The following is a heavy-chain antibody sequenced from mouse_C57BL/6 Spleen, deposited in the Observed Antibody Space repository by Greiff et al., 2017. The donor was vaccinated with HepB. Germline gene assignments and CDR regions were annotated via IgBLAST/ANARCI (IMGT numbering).Heavy chain of an antibody. D-gene: IGHD6-1*01. Sequence: EVQRVESGGDLVKPGGSLKLSCAASGFTFSSYGMSWVRQTPDKRLEWVATISSGGSYTYYPDSVKGRFTISRDNAKNTLYLQMSSLKSEDTAMYYCARFNRGDYAIDYWGQGTSVTVSS. CDR3: ARFNRGDYAIDY. CDR2: ISSGGSYT. CDR1: GFTFSSYG. V-gene: IGHV5-6*01. J-gene: IGHJ4*01.